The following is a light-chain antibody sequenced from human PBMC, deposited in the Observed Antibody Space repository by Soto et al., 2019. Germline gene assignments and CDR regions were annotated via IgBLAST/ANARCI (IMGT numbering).Light chain of an antibody. V-gene: IGKV1-39*01. Sequence: DIQMTQSPSSLSASVGDRVTITCRASQSSGTSLNWYQQKPGKAPNLLIHVASSLQSGVPSRFSGSGSGTDFTLTISSLQPEEFAAYYCQQNYCSPYTFGRGTRVEIK. CDR3: QQNYCSPYT. J-gene: IGKJ2*01. CDR1: QSSGTS. CDR2: VAS.